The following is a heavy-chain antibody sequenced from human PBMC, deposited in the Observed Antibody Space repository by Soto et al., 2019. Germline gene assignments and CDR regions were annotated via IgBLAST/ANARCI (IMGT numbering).Heavy chain of an antibody. J-gene: IGHJ4*02. CDR1: GFTFSSYG. CDR2: IWYDGSNK. Sequence: GGSLRLSCAASGFTFSSYGMHWVRQAPGKGLEWVAVIWYDGSNKYYADSVKGRFTISRDNSKNTLYLQMNSLRAEDTAVYYCARDGLLRGPGSYFPDWGQGTLVTVSS. V-gene: IGHV3-33*01. D-gene: IGHD1-26*01. CDR3: ARDGLLRGPGSYFPD.